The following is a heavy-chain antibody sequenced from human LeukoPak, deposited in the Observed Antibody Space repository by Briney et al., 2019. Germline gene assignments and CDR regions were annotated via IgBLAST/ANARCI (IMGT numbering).Heavy chain of an antibody. Sequence: SETLSLTCTVSGGSISSNYWSWIRQPPGKGLEWIGYCHYSGNTNYNPSLKSRATISVDMSKNQFSLTLNSVTAADTAVYYCARSASSTSRSAFDIWGQGTRVTASS. CDR2: CHYSGNT. CDR1: GGSISSNY. V-gene: IGHV4-59*13. J-gene: IGHJ3*02. CDR3: ARSASSTSRSAFDI.